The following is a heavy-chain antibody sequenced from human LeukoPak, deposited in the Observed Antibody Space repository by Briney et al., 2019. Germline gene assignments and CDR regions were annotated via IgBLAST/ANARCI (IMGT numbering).Heavy chain of an antibody. Sequence: SETLSLTCTVSGGSISSYYWSWIRQPPGKGLEWIGYIYYSGSTNYNPSLKSRVTISVDTSKNQFSLKLSSVTAADTAVYYCARLGGRLPLGYYYGMDVWGQGTTVTVSS. CDR1: GGSISSYY. CDR2: IYYSGST. D-gene: IGHD3-16*01. V-gene: IGHV4-59*08. J-gene: IGHJ6*02. CDR3: ARLGGRLPLGYYYGMDV.